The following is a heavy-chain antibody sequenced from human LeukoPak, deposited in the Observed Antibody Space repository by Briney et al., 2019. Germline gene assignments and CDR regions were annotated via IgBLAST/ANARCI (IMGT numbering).Heavy chain of an antibody. CDR1: GGTFSSYA. J-gene: IGHJ4*02. CDR3: ARSYGRIAARPGY. D-gene: IGHD6-6*01. Sequence: ASVKVSCKASGGTFSSYAISWVRQAPGQGLEWMGWINPNSGGTNYAQKFQGRVTMTRDTSISTAYMELSRLRSDDTAVYYCARSYGRIAARPGYWGQGTLVTVSS. CDR2: INPNSGGT. V-gene: IGHV1-2*02.